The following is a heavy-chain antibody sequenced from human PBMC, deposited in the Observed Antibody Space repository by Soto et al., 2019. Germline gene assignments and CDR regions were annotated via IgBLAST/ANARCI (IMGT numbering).Heavy chain of an antibody. CDR1: GFTLSSHW. CDR3: ARVADCTYSSNFNGRAAFDM. CDR2: INRDGSTI. D-gene: IGHD6-13*01. V-gene: IGHV3-74*01. J-gene: IGHJ3*02. Sequence: EVQLVESGGGLAQPGGSLRLSCAASGFTLSSHWMHWVRQAPGKGLVWVSRINRDGSTINYDDSVRGRYTISRDNAKNALSLQMNSLRAEDTAVYYCARVADCTYSSNFNGRAAFDMWGQGTMVTVS.